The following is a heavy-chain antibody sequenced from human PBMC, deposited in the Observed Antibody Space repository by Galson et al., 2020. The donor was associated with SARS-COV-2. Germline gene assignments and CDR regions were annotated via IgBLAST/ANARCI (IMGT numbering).Heavy chain of an antibody. J-gene: IGHJ4*02. V-gene: IGHV3-48*04. D-gene: IGHD1-1*01. CDR2: IRSSSGTI. Sequence: GGSLTLSCAASGFTFSSYNMNWVRQPPAKGLELVAYIRSSSGTIYYADSVKGRFTISRDNAKNSLYLQLNSLRVEDTAVYYCARERLKYWGQGTLVTVSS. CDR3: ARERLKY. CDR1: GFTFSSYN.